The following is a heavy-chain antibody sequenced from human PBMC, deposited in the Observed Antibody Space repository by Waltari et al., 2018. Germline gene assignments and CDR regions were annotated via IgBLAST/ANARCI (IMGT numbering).Heavy chain of an antibody. V-gene: IGHV4-39*07. CDR2: IYYSGST. CDR1: GGSISSSSYY. J-gene: IGHJ4*02. D-gene: IGHD6-13*01. CDR3: ARRPPSYSSSWYLNYFDY. Sequence: QLQLQESGPGLVKPSETLSLTCTVSGGSISSSSYYWGWISQPPGKGLEWIGSIYYSGSTYYNPSLKSRVTISVDTSKNQFSLKLSSVTAADTAVYYCARRPPSYSSSWYLNYFDYWGQGTLVTVSS.